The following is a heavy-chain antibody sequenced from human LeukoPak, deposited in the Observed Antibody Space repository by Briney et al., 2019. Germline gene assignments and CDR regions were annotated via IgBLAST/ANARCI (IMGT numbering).Heavy chain of an antibody. D-gene: IGHD2-2*01. CDR1: GYTFTGCY. J-gene: IGHJ5*02. CDR3: AREVPAAPVDWFDP. Sequence: ASVKVSCKASGYTFTGCYMHWVRQAPGQGLEWMGWINPNSGGTNYAQKFQGRATMTRDTSISTAYMELSRLRSDDTAVYYCAREVPAAPVDWFDPWGQGTLVTVSS. CDR2: INPNSGGT. V-gene: IGHV1-2*02.